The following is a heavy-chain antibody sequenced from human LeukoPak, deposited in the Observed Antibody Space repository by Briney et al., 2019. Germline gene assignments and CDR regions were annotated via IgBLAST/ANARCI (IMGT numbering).Heavy chain of an antibody. CDR3: ARGGGLNYYYYYMDV. Sequence: SETLSLTCIVSGGSISSYYWSWIRQPPGKGLEWIGYIYYSGSTNYNPSLKSRVTISVDTSKDQFSLKLSSVTAADTAVYYCARGGGLNYYYYYMDVWGKGTTVTISS. V-gene: IGHV4-59*01. J-gene: IGHJ6*03. CDR1: GGSISSYY. D-gene: IGHD3-16*01. CDR2: IYYSGST.